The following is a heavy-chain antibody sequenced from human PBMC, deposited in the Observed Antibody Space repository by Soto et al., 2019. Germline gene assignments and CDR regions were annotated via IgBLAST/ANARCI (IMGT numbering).Heavy chain of an antibody. D-gene: IGHD1-26*01. CDR2: VYYSGTT. CDR3: SLDVIPTASYSDP. Sequence: SETLSLTCTVSGGSIDSGDYYWSWIRQPPGKGLDWIGYVYYSGTTNYNPFLKSRVTLSLDKSKNQFSLKMNSVTAADTAVYYCSLDVIPTASYSDPWGQGTLVTASS. CDR1: GGSIDSGDYY. V-gene: IGHV4-61*08. J-gene: IGHJ5*02.